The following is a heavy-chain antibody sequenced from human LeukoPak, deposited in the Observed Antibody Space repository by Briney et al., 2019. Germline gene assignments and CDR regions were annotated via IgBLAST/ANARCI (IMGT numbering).Heavy chain of an antibody. J-gene: IGHJ3*02. CDR1: GYTFTSYA. D-gene: IGHD3-22*01. CDR3: ARAGVGYDSSGYYHDAFDI. Sequence: ASVKVSCKASGYTFTSYAMNWVRQAPGQGLEWMGWINTNTGNPTYAQGFTGRFVFSLDTSVSTAYLQISSLKAEDTAVYYCARAGVGYDSSGYYHDAFDIWGQGTMVTVSS. CDR2: INTNTGNP. V-gene: IGHV7-4-1*02.